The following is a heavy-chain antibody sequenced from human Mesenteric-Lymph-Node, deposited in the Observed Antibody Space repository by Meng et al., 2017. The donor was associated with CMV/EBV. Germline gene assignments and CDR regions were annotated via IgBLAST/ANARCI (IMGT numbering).Heavy chain of an antibody. CDR3: AKDTQSGNYYSRFDY. CDR1: GFNFGSYA. D-gene: IGHD3-10*01. J-gene: IGHJ4*02. Sequence: GGSLRLSCVASGFNFGSYAMNWVRQAPGKGLEWVSSISLSGGSTYYADSVKGRFTISRDSSKNTLYLQMNSLRAEDTAVYYCAKDTQSGNYYSRFDYWGQGTLVTVSS. V-gene: IGHV3-23*01. CDR2: ISLSGGST.